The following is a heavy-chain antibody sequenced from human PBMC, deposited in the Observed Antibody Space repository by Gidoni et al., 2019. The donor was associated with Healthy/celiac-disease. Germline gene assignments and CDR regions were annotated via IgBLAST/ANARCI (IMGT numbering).Heavy chain of an antibody. D-gene: IGHD1-20*01. CDR3: ARSASLYNWNWFDP. Sequence: QVQLQESGPGLVKPSETLSLTCTVSGGSISSYYWSWIRQPAGKGLEWIGRIYTSGSTNYNPSLKSRVTMSVDTSKNQFSLKLSSVTAADTAVYYCARSASLYNWNWFDPWGQGTLVTVSS. V-gene: IGHV4-4*07. CDR2: IYTSGST. J-gene: IGHJ5*02. CDR1: GGSISSYY.